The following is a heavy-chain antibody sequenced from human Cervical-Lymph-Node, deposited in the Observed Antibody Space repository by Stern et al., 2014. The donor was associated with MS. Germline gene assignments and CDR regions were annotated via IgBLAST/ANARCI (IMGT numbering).Heavy chain of an antibody. CDR1: GGSISSYY. CDR2: VHYSGTT. CDR3: AGSGTYYPDY. D-gene: IGHD3-3*01. Sequence: QVQLQESGPGLVKPSETLSLTCSVSGGSISSYYWNWIRQPPGKGLEWIANVHYSGTTNYNPSLKSRVTIFLDTSMNQISPKLTSVTAADPAVYYCAGSGTYYPDYWGQGILVTVSS. J-gene: IGHJ4*02. V-gene: IGHV4-59*08.